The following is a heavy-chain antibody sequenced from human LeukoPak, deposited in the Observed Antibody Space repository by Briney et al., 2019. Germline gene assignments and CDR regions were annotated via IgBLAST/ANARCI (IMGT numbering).Heavy chain of an antibody. J-gene: IGHJ5*02. D-gene: IGHD3-9*01. CDR1: GGTFSSYA. Sequence: ASVKVSCKASGGTFSSYAISWVRQAPGQGLEWMGGIIPIFGTANYAQKFQGRVTITADESTSTAYMELSSLRSEDTAVYYCARDRSADILTGLEYNWFDPWGQGTLVTVSP. V-gene: IGHV1-69*13. CDR2: IIPIFGTA. CDR3: ARDRSADILTGLEYNWFDP.